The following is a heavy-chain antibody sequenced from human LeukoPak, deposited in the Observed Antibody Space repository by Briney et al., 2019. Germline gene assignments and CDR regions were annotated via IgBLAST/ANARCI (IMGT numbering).Heavy chain of an antibody. J-gene: IGHJ6*04. Sequence: GGSLRLSCAASGFTFSSYAMSWVRQAPGKGLQWVSAISGSGGSTYYADSVKGRFTISRDNAKNSLYLQMNSLRAEDTAVYYCAELGITMIGGVWGKGTTVTVSS. CDR2: ISGSGGST. D-gene: IGHD3-10*02. CDR3: AELGITMIGGV. V-gene: IGHV3-23*01. CDR1: GFTFSSYA.